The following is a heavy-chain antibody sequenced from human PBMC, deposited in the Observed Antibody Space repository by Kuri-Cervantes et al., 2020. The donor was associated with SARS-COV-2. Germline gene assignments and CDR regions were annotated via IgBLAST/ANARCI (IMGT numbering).Heavy chain of an antibody. CDR1: GGSISSGGYY. V-gene: IGHV4-30-2*01. J-gene: IGHJ3*02. Sequence: SETLSLTCTVSGGSISSGGYYWSWIRQPPGKGLEWIGYIYHSGSTYYNPSLKSRVTISVDRSKNQFSLKLSSVTAADTAVYYCASAERYCSSTSCYTYAFDIWGQGTMVTVSS. CDR2: IYHSGST. D-gene: IGHD2-2*02. CDR3: ASAERYCSSTSCYTYAFDI.